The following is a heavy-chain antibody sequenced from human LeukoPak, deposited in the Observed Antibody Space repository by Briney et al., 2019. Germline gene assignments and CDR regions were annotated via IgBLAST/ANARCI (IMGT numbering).Heavy chain of an antibody. V-gene: IGHV3-43*02. CDR1: GFNFDAYV. J-gene: IGHJ4*02. D-gene: IGHD3-9*01. CDR3: AKDGGLTAHSIDY. CDR2: ISGDGEIS. Sequence: GGSPRLSCRALGFNFDAYVSHSGRHAPGKGLEWVSLISGDGEISHSADSVKGRFTISRDNSKNSLYLDLNSVTFEDTGFYYCAKDGGLTAHSIDYWGQGTVVTVSP.